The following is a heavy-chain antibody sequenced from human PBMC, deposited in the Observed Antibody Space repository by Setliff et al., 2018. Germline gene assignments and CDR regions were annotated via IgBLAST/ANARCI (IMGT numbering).Heavy chain of an antibody. J-gene: IGHJ3*01. D-gene: IGHD3-22*01. CDR1: GDSMIGYY. Sequence: PSETLSLTCKVSGDSMIGYYWSWIRQPPGKGLDWIGYVYSGGSPNYSPSFKSRVTMSIDTSKNQFPLKLKSVTAADTAVYYCARLYHNDNSADFRRAPFDVWGQGMMVTVSS. V-gene: IGHV4-59*01. CDR3: ARLYHNDNSADFRRAPFDV. CDR2: VYSGGSP.